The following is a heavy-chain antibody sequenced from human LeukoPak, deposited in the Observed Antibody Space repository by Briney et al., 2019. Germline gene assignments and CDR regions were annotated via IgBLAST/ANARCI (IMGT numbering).Heavy chain of an antibody. J-gene: IGHJ6*03. CDR2: TYYRSKWYN. CDR1: GDSVSSNSAA. D-gene: IGHD1-26*01. V-gene: IGHV6-1*01. CDR3: ARDHSSASYTYYYYYMDV. Sequence: SQTLSLTCAISGDSVSSNSAAWNWIRQSPSRGLEWLGRTYYRSKWYNDYAVSVKSRITINPDTSKNQFSLQLSSVTAADTAVYYCARDHSSASYTYYYYYMDVWGKGTTVTVSS.